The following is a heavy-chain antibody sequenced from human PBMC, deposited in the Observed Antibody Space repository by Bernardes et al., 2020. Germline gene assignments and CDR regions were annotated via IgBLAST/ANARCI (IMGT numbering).Heavy chain of an antibody. Sequence: SETLSLTCTVSGGSVSSGSYYWSWIRHPPGKGLEWIGYIYYSGSTNYNPSLKSRVTISVDTSNNQFSLRLSSVTAADTAVYYCATFGYGSGSYRFDYWGQGTLVTVSS. CDR2: IYYSGST. J-gene: IGHJ4*02. CDR3: ATFGYGSGSYRFDY. CDR1: GGSVSSGSYY. V-gene: IGHV4-61*01. D-gene: IGHD3-10*01.